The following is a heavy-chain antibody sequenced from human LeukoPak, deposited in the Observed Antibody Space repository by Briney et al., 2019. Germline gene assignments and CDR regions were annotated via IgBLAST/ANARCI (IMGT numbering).Heavy chain of an antibody. CDR1: GFTFSSYG. CDR2: ISYDGSNK. Sequence: GGSLRLSCAASGFTFSSYGMHWVRQAPGKGLEWVAVISYDGSNKYYADSVKGRFTISRDNSKNTLYLQMNSLRAEDTAVYYCAKVDYGDYGDYYYYGMDVWGQGTTVTVSS. J-gene: IGHJ6*02. V-gene: IGHV3-30*18. CDR3: AKVDYGDYGDYYYYGMDV. D-gene: IGHD4-17*01.